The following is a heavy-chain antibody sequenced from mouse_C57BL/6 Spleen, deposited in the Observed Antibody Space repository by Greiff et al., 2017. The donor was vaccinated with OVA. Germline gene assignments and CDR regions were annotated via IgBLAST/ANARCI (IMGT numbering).Heavy chain of an antibody. Sequence: QVQLQQPGAELVKPGASVKMSCKASGYTFTSYWITWVKQRPGQGLEWIGDIYPGSGSTNYNEKFKSKATLTVDTSSSTAYMQLSSLTSEDSAVYYCARGDYYGSRNWFAYWGQGTLVTVSA. D-gene: IGHD1-1*01. V-gene: IGHV1-55*01. J-gene: IGHJ3*01. CDR1: GYTFTSYW. CDR2: IYPGSGST. CDR3: ARGDYYGSRNWFAY.